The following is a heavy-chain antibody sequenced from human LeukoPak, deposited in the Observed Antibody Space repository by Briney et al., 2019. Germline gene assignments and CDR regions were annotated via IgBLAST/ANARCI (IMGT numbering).Heavy chain of an antibody. Sequence: GGSLRLSCVGSGFTFTNAWMSWVRQAPGKGLEWIGRTKSKTDGETTNYAEPVRGRFTISRDDSKSAVYLQMNSLKIEDTAVYYCTTDLGTYYHGSQRLIPIDYWGQGTLVTVSS. CDR2: TKSKTDGETT. CDR1: GFTFTNAW. D-gene: IGHD3-10*01. J-gene: IGHJ4*02. CDR3: TTDLGTYYHGSQRLIPIDY. V-gene: IGHV3-15*01.